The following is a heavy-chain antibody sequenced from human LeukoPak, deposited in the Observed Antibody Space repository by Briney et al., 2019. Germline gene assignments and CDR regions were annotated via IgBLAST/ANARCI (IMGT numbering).Heavy chain of an antibody. J-gene: IGHJ4*02. Sequence: GGSLRLSCVASGFTFSSYTMNWVRQAPGKGLEWVSSISGSSNYIYYADSVKGRFTISRDNSKNTLYLQMNSLRAEDTAVYYCAKDVVGALDYWGQGTLVTVSS. CDR3: AKDVVGALDY. CDR2: ISGSSNYI. CDR1: GFTFSSYT. D-gene: IGHD1-26*01. V-gene: IGHV3-21*01.